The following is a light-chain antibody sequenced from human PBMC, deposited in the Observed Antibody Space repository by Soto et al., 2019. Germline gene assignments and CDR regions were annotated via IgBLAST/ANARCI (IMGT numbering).Light chain of an antibody. V-gene: IGLV1-51*01. J-gene: IGLJ3*02. CDR3: GTLDGIVSGGV. CDR1: SSNIGENY. CDR2: DND. Sequence: QSVLTQPPSVSAAPGQKVTISCSGSSSNIGENYVSWYQQVPGTAPKLLIYDNDKRPSGIPDRFSGSKSGTSATLGITGLQTGDEADYYCGTLDGIVSGGVFGGGTKLTVL.